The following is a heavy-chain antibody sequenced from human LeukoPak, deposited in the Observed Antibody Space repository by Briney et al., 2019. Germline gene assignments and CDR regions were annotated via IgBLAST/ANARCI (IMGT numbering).Heavy chain of an antibody. CDR2: IYPGDSDT. J-gene: IGHJ4*02. CDR3: ARHLAAAGQSLGY. Sequence: GESLKISCEGSGYSFTSYWIGWVRQLAGKGLEWMGIIYPGDSDTRYSPSFQGQVTISADTSISTAYLQWSSLKASDTAMYYCARHLAAAGQSLGYWGQRTLVTVSS. D-gene: IGHD6-13*01. CDR1: GYSFTSYW. V-gene: IGHV5-51*01.